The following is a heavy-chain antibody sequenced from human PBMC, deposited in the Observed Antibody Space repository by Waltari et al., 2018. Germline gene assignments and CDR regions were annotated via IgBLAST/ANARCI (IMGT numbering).Heavy chain of an antibody. J-gene: IGHJ4*02. D-gene: IGHD6-19*01. V-gene: IGHV1-8*01. Sequence: SYDINWVRQATGQGLEWMGWMNPNSGNTGYAQKFQGRVTMTRNTSISTAYMELSSLRSEDTAVYYCASLYNLYSSGWYFGYWGQGTLVTVSS. CDR1: SYD. CDR3: ASLYNLYSSGWYFGY. CDR2: MNPNSGNT.